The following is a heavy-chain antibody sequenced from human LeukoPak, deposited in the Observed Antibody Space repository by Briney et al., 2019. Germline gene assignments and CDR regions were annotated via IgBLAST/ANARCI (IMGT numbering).Heavy chain of an antibody. CDR2: IYTSGST. CDR1: GGSINYYY. D-gene: IGHD6-19*01. J-gene: IGHJ3*02. CDR3: ATNAGRVAAGAFDI. Sequence: SETLSLTCTVSGGSINYYYWNWIRQPAGKGLEWIGRIYTSGSTNYSPSLKSRVSMSVDRSKNQFSLRLTSVTAADTAIYYCATNAGRVAAGAFDIWGQGAMVTVST. V-gene: IGHV4-4*07.